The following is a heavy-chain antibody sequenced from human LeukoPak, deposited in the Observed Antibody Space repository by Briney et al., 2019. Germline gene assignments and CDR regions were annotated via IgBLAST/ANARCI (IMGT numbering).Heavy chain of an antibody. CDR3: ARDSATTLGSYYYGLDV. Sequence: SETLSLTCTVSGGSISSGGYYRSWIRQPPGKGLEWIGEIYHSGNTNYNPSLKSRVTISEDKSNNHFSLKMNSVTAADTAVYYCARDSATTLGSYYYGLDVWGQGTTVTVSS. CDR1: GGSISSGGYY. CDR2: IYHSGNT. D-gene: IGHD5-12*01. V-gene: IGHV4-61*03. J-gene: IGHJ6*02.